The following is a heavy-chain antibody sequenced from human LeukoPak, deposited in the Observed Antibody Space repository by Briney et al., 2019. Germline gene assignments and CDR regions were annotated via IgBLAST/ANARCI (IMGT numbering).Heavy chain of an antibody. V-gene: IGHV3-21*01. J-gene: IGHJ4*02. Sequence: KPGGSLRLSCAASGFTFSGYSMNWVRQAPGKGLEWVSSITGRSEYIYYADSVKGRFTISRDNAKNSLYLQMNSLRVEDTAVYYCAREAPFDYWGQGILVIVSS. CDR3: AREAPFDY. CDR2: ITGRSEYI. CDR1: GFTFSGYS.